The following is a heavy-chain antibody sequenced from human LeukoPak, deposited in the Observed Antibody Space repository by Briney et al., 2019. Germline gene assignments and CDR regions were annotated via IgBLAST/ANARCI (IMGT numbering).Heavy chain of an antibody. V-gene: IGHV3-23*01. Sequence: GGSLRLSCAASGFTVSSYDMTWVRQAPGKGLEWVSAISGSGGSTYYADSVKGRFTISRDNSKNTLYLQMSSLRAEDTAVYYCAKGGYYSPYYFDYWGQGTLVTVSS. CDR3: AKGGYYSPYYFDY. J-gene: IGHJ4*02. D-gene: IGHD3-3*01. CDR1: GFTVSSYD. CDR2: ISGSGGST.